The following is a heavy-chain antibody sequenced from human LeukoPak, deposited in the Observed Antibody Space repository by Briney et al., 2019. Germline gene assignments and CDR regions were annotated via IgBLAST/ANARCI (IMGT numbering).Heavy chain of an antibody. Sequence: GGSLRLSCAASGCTFSSYAMSWVRQAPGKGLKWVSAISGSGGSTYYADSVKGRFTISRDNSKNTLYLQMNSLRVEDTAVYHCARVRRLIAATLDYWGQGTLVTVSS. CDR3: ARVRRLIAATLDY. D-gene: IGHD2-15*01. CDR1: GCTFSSYA. J-gene: IGHJ4*02. V-gene: IGHV3-23*01. CDR2: ISGSGGST.